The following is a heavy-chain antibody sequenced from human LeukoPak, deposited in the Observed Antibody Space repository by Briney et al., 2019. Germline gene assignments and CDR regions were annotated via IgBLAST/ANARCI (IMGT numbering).Heavy chain of an antibody. V-gene: IGHV3-53*05. J-gene: IGHJ3*02. CDR2: IYSGDT. CDR1: GFTVSSNS. D-gene: IGHD3-22*01. CDR3: AKGSQNYYDSSGYSVPDAFDI. Sequence: PGGSLRLSCTVSGFTVSSNSMSWVRQAPGKGLEWVSFIYSGDTHYSDSVKGRFTISRDHSKNSLYLQMNSLRAEDMALYYCAKGSQNYYDSSGYSVPDAFDIWGQGTMVTVSS.